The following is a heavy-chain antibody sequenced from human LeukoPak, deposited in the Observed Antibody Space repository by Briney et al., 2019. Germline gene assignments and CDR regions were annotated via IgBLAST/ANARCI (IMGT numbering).Heavy chain of an antibody. CDR2: INPSGGGT. CDR1: GYTFTSYY. V-gene: IGHV1-46*01. J-gene: IGHJ5*02. CDR3: ARGSNWFDP. Sequence: GASVTVSCKASGYTFTSYYIQWVRQAPGQGLEWMGLINPSGGGTTYAQKFQGRVTMTRDMSTSTVYLDLSSLTSEDTAVYYCARGSNWFDPWGQGTLVTVSS.